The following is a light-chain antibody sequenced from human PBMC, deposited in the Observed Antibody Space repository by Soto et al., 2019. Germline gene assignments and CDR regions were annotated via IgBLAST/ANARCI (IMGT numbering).Light chain of an antibody. CDR3: GADHGSGSNVVKV. V-gene: IGLV9-49*01. CDR1: SGYSNYK. J-gene: IGLJ3*02. CDR2: VGTGGIVG. Sequence: QPVLTQPPSASASLGASVTLTCTLSSGYSNYKVDWYQQRPGKGPRFVMRVGTGGIVGSKGDGIPDRFSVLGSGLNRYLTIKNIQEEDESDYHCGADHGSGSNVVKVFGGGTQLTVL.